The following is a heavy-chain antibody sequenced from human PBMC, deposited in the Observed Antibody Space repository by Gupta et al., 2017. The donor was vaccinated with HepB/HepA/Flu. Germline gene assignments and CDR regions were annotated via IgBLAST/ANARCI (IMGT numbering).Heavy chain of an antibody. CDR1: GYTFTSYY. J-gene: IGHJ5*02. V-gene: IGHV1-46*01. D-gene: IGHD3-9*01. CDR2: INPSGGST. Sequence: QVQLVQSGAEVKQPGASVKVSCKASGYTFTSYYMHSVRQAPGQGLEWMGIINPSGGSTSYAQKFQGRVTMTRDTSTSTVYMELSSLRSEDTAVYYCARGPYYDILTVYYNGYNWFDPWGQGTLVTVSS. CDR3: ARGPYYDILTVYYNGYNWFDP.